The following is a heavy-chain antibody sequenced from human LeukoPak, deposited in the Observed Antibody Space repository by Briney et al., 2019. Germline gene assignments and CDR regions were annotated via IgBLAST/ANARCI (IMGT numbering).Heavy chain of an antibody. Sequence: PSETLSLTCTVSGGSISSYYWSWIRQPPGKGLEWIGYIYYSGSTNYNPSLKSRVTISVDTSKNQFSLKLSSVTAADTAVYYCARSPTAAYFDYWGQGTLVTVSS. J-gene: IGHJ4*02. CDR1: GGSISSYY. CDR3: ARSPTAAYFDY. D-gene: IGHD2-2*01. CDR2: IYYSGST. V-gene: IGHV4-59*08.